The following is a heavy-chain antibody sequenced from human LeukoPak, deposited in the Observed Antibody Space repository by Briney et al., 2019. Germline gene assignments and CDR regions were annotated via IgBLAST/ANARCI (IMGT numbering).Heavy chain of an antibody. J-gene: IGHJ4*02. CDR1: GGTFRSYA. CDR3: ARDPGGSYSTLHYFDY. D-gene: IGHD1-26*01. CDR2: IIPIFGTA. V-gene: IGHV1-69*06. Sequence: ASVKVSCKASGGTFRSYAISWVRQAPGQGLEWMGGIIPIFGTANYAQKFQGRVTITADKSTSTACMELSSLRSEDTAVYYCARDPGGSYSTLHYFDYWGQGTLVTVSS.